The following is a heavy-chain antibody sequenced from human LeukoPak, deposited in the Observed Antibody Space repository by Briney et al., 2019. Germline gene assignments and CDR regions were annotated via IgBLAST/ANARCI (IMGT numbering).Heavy chain of an antibody. Sequence: SVNVSCTASGGTFSSYAISWVRQAPGQGREWMGGIIPIFGTANYAQKFQGRVTITADKSTSTAYMELSSLRSEDTAVYYCARSTNSRPYYYGSGNYFDYWGQGTLVTVSS. CDR3: ARSTNSRPYYYGSGNYFDY. D-gene: IGHD3-10*01. J-gene: IGHJ4*02. V-gene: IGHV1-69*06. CDR1: GGTFSSYA. CDR2: IIPIFGTA.